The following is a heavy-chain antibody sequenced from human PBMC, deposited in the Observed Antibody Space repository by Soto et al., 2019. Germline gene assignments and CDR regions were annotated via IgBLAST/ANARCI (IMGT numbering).Heavy chain of an antibody. CDR2: INDSGSKR. V-gene: IGHV3-23*01. D-gene: IGHD4-17*01. Sequence: GGSLRLSCAASGFAFSGHGMAWVRQAPGEGLEWISTINDSGSKRYYADSVEGRFTISRDNSKETVYLEMNNVRVEDTAIYYCVKGGPPTVAPPMFGSWGQGALVTVSS. CDR3: VKGGPPTVAPPMFGS. CDR1: GFAFSGHG. J-gene: IGHJ4*02.